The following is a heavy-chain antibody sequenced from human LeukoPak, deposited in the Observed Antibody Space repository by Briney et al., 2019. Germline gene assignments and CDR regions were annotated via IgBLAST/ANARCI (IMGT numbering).Heavy chain of an antibody. D-gene: IGHD3-16*01. CDR1: GGSISNYY. CDR3: ARAAGEWRYYFDY. CDR2: IYAGGTA. Sequence: PSETLSLTCTVSGGSISNYYWSWIRQPAGKGLEWIGRIYAGGTASYNPSLKSRVTISVDTSKNQFYLKMTPVTAADTAVYYCARAAGEWRYYFDYWGQGTLVTVSS. V-gene: IGHV4-4*07. J-gene: IGHJ4*02.